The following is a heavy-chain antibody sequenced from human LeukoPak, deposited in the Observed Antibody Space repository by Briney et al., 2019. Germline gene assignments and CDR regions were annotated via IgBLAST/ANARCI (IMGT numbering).Heavy chain of an antibody. CDR3: ARDESVVVPAASGLHADY. CDR1: GFTFSSYA. Sequence: GGSLRLPCAASGFTFSSYAMHWVRQAPGKGLEWVAVISYDGSNKYYADSVKGRFTISRDNSKNTLYLQMNSLRAEDTAVYYCARDESVVVPAASGLHADYWGQGTLVTVSS. V-gene: IGHV3-30-3*01. CDR2: ISYDGSNK. D-gene: IGHD2-2*01. J-gene: IGHJ4*02.